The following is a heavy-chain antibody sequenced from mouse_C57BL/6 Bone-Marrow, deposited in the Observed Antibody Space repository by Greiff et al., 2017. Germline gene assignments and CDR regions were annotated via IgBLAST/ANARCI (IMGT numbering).Heavy chain of an antibody. CDR3: ARDADDGYYRFAY. V-gene: IGHV7-1*01. J-gene: IGHJ3*01. CDR1: GFTFSDFY. CDR2: SRNKANDYTT. Sequence: EVMLVESGGGLVQSGRSLRLSCATSGFTFSDFYMEWVRQAPGKGLEWIAASRNKANDYTTEYSASVKGRFIVSRYTSQSILYLQMNALRAEDTAIYYCARDADDGYYRFAYWGQGTLVTVSA. D-gene: IGHD2-3*01.